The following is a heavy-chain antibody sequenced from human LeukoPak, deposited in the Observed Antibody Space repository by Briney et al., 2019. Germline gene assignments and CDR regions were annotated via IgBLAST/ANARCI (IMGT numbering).Heavy chain of an antibody. CDR3: ASSGGSGWWIDYYYGMDV. Sequence: GGSLRLSCAAPGFSFSSNWMGWVRQAPGKGLEWVAHIKRDGSQKYYLDSVKGRFTISRDNAKNSLYLQMNSLRVEDTAVYYCASSGGSGWWIDYYYGMDVWGQGTTVTVSS. J-gene: IGHJ6*02. V-gene: IGHV3-7*01. D-gene: IGHD6-19*01. CDR1: GFSFSSNW. CDR2: IKRDGSQK.